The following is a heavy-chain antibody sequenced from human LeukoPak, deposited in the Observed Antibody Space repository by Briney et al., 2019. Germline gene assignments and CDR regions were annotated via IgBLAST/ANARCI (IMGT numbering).Heavy chain of an antibody. D-gene: IGHD3-10*02. V-gene: IGHV3-9*01. Sequence: PGGSLRLSCAASGFTFDDYAMHWVRQAPGKGLEWVSGISWNSGSIGYADSVKGRFTISRDNSNNTLYLQMHSLRAEDTAVYYCAKSGGTNFIMFLDDWGQGTLVAVSS. J-gene: IGHJ4*02. CDR3: AKSGGTNFIMFLDD. CDR2: ISWNSGSI. CDR1: GFTFDDYA.